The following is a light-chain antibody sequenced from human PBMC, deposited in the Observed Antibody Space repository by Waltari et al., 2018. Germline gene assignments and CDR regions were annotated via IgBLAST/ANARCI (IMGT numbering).Light chain of an antibody. CDR2: DAS. V-gene: IGKV1-NL1*01. Sequence: DILMTQSPSSLSASVGDRVTITCRASQGISDSLAWYQQKPGKAPKVLLHDASSLESGVPSRFSGSGSGTAFTLTISRLQPEDFATYYCQQYFDFPRTFGQGTRVDIK. J-gene: IGKJ1*01. CDR1: QGISDS. CDR3: QQYFDFPRT.